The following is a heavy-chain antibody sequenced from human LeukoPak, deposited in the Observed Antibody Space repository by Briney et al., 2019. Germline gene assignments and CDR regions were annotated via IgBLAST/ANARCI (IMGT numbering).Heavy chain of an antibody. CDR2: IYHSGST. CDR3: ARVPAIEWEPGIYYFDY. J-gene: IGHJ4*02. Sequence: RPSETLSLTCTVSGYSISSGYYWGWIRQPPGKGLEWIGSIYHSGSTYYNPPLKSRVTISVATSKNQFSLKLSSVTAADTAVYYCARVPAIEWEPGIYYFDYWGQGTLVTVSS. V-gene: IGHV4-38-2*02. CDR1: GYSISSGYY. D-gene: IGHD1-26*01.